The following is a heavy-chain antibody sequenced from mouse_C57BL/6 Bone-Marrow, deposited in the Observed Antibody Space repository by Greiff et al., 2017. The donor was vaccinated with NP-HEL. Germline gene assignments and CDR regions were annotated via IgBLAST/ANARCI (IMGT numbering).Heavy chain of an antibody. CDR3: TVVATRSFDY. CDR1: GYTFTDYY. D-gene: IGHD1-1*01. J-gene: IGHJ2*01. CDR2: IGPGSGST. V-gene: IGHV1-77*01. Sequence: QVQLQQSGAELVKPGASVKISCKASGYTFTDYYINWVKQRPGQGLEWIGKIGPGSGSTYYNEKFKGKATLTADKSSSTAYMQRSSLTAEDSADYFCTVVATRSFDYWGQGTTLTVSS.